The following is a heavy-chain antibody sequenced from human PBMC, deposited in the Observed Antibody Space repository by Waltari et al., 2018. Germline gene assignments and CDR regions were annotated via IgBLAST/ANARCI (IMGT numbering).Heavy chain of an antibody. CDR3: ARPAWNDPPYYYGMDV. D-gene: IGHD1-1*01. V-gene: IGHV3-33*01. J-gene: IGHJ6*02. CDR1: GFKFSSYG. Sequence: QVQVVESGGGAVQPGQSLRLSCVTSGFKFSSYGMHWVRQAPGSGLEWVAGIWDDGSNTDDRESVKGRFTISRDNVKNTVDLQMNNLRVEDTAVYYCARPAWNDPPYYYGMDVWGPGTTVSVSS. CDR2: IWDDGSNT.